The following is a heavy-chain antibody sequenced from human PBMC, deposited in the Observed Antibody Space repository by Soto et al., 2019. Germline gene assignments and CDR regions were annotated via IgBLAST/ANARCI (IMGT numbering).Heavy chain of an antibody. CDR2: INSNNGDT. Sequence: GASVKVSCQASRYTFTAYFIHRRRKAPGRGLEWLGWINSNNGDTTYANDFQGRLTLTRDTSINTAYMELSRLRSDDSAVYYCARESYNWSYDYGG. CDR1: RYTFTAYF. J-gene: IGHJ4*01. V-gene: IGHV1-2*02. CDR3: ARESYNWSYDY. D-gene: IGHD1-20*01.